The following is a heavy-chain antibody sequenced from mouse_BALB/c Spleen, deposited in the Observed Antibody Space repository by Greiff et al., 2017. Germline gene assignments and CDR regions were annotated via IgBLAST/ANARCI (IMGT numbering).Heavy chain of an antibody. CDR1: GYTFTSYV. CDR3: ARRGAYDYDYFDY. Sequence: VQLQQSGPELVKPGASVKMSCKASGYTFTSYVMHWVKQKPGKGLEWIGYINPYNDGTKYNEKFKGTATLTSDKSSSTAYMELSSLTSEDSAVYYCARRGAYDYDYFDYWGQGTTLTVSA. D-gene: IGHD2-4*01. J-gene: IGHJ2*01. V-gene: IGHV1-14*01. CDR2: INPYNDGT.